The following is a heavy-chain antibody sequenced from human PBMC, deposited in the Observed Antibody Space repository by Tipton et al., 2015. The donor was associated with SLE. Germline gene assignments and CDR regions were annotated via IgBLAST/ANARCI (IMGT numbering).Heavy chain of an antibody. Sequence: SLRLSCAASGFTFSNSVMAWVRQGPGKGLERVSLIFTGDSRSYADSVRGRFSISRDNSKNTLYLQMNTLRDDDTALYYCARSDTDLTFPYYFDSWGQGTRVTVSS. CDR2: IFTGDSR. J-gene: IGHJ4*02. CDR3: ARSDTDLTFPYYFDS. V-gene: IGHV3-23*03. CDR1: GFTFSNSV. D-gene: IGHD2/OR15-2a*01.